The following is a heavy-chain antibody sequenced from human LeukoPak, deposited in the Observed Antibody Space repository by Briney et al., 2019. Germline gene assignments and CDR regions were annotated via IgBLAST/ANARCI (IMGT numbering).Heavy chain of an antibody. CDR3: ARGYCSGGSCRNAFDI. D-gene: IGHD2-15*01. CDR2: ISSSSPYI. J-gene: IGHJ3*02. V-gene: IGHV3-21*01. CDR1: GFTFSDYS. Sequence: GSLRLSCAASGFTFSDYSMNWVRQAPGKGLEWVASISSSSPYIYYTDSVKGRFTISRDNAKNSLYLQMNSLRAEDTAVYYCARGYCSGGSCRNAFDIWGQGTMVTVSS.